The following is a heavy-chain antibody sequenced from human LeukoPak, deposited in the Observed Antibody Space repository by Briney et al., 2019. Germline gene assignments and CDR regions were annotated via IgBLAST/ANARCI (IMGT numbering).Heavy chain of an antibody. CDR3: ARIVVAAAGHGGGYYYYMDV. CDR1: GYTFTSYG. V-gene: IGHV1-18*01. J-gene: IGHJ6*03. Sequence: ASVKVSCKASGYTFTSYGISWVRQAPGQGLEWMGWISAYNGNTNYAQKLQGRVTMTTDTSTSTAYMELRSLRSDDTAVYYCARIVVAAAGHGGGYYYYMDVWGKGTTVTVSS. D-gene: IGHD6-13*01. CDR2: ISAYNGNT.